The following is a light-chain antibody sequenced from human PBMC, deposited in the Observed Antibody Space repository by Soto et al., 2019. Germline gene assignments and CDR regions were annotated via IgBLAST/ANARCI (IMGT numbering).Light chain of an antibody. J-gene: IGKJ4*01. V-gene: IGKV3-20*01. CDR1: QSVSSSY. Sequence: EIVLTQSPGTQSLSPGERATLSCRASQSVSSSYLAWYQRKPGQAPRLLIYGASSRATGIPDRFSGSGSGTDFTLTISRLEPEDFAVYYCHQYDNSPLTFGGGTKVEIK. CDR3: HQYDNSPLT. CDR2: GAS.